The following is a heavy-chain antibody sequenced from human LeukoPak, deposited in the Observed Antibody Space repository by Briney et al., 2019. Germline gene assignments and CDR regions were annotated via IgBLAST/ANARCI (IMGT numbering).Heavy chain of an antibody. CDR3: AKDMRTEYYDILTGYLDY. V-gene: IGHV3-9*01. J-gene: IGHJ4*02. D-gene: IGHD3-9*01. CDR2: ISWNSGSI. CDR1: GFTFDDYA. Sequence: PGRSLRLSCVASGFTFDDYAMHWVRQAPGKGLEWVSGISWNSGSIGYADSVKGRFTISRDNAKNSLYLQMNSLRAEDTALYYCAKDMRTEYYDILTGYLDYWGQGTLVTVSS.